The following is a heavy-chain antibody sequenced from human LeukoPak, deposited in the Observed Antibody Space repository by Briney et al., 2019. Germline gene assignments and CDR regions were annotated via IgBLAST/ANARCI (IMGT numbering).Heavy chain of an antibody. D-gene: IGHD5-24*01. CDR3: ARDRDGGFAFDI. Sequence: GGSLRLSCAASGFTFSSYVMHWVRQAPGKGLEYVSAILPNGGSTSYANSVRGRFTISRDNSKNTLYLQMGSLRVEDMAVYYCARDRDGGFAFDIWGQGTMVIVSS. CDR1: GFTFSSYV. V-gene: IGHV3-64*01. CDR2: ILPNGGST. J-gene: IGHJ3*02.